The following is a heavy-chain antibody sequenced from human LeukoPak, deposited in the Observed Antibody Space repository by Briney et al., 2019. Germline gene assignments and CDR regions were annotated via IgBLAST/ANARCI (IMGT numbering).Heavy chain of an antibody. CDR2: IYYSGST. CDR1: GGSISSYY. CDR3: ARTYSSSWQIHFDY. V-gene: IGHV4-59*01. D-gene: IGHD6-13*01. J-gene: IGHJ4*02. Sequence: SETLPLTCTVSGGSISSYYWSWIRQPPGKGLEWIGYIYYSGSTNYNPSLKSRVTISVDTSKNQFSLKLSSVTAADTAVYYCARTYSSSWQIHFDYWGQGTLVTVSS.